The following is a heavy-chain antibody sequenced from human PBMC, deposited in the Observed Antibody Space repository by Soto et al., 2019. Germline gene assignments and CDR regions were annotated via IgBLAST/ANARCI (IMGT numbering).Heavy chain of an antibody. Sequence: PSETLSLTCTVSGGSISGYYWSWIRQPPGKGLEWIGYIYYSESTNYNTSLKSRVLISEDKSKNQFSLRLSSVTAADTAVYYCAGQPLDTAILGHFDYWGQGTLVTVSA. J-gene: IGHJ4*02. CDR3: AGQPLDTAILGHFDY. CDR1: GGSISGYY. V-gene: IGHV4-59*01. D-gene: IGHD5-18*01. CDR2: IYYSEST.